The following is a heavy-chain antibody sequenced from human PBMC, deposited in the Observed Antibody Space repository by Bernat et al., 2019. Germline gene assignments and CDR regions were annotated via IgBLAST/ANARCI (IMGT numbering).Heavy chain of an antibody. CDR2: IWYDGSNK. CDR3: ARTGARPSYFDY. J-gene: IGHJ4*02. D-gene: IGHD6-6*01. Sequence: QVQLVESGGGVVQPGRSLRLSCAASGFTFSSYGMHWVRQAPGKGLEWVALIWYDGSNKYYADSVEGRFTISRDNSKNTLYLQMNSLGAEDTAVYYCARTGARPSYFDYWGQGTLVTVSS. CDR1: GFTFSSYG. V-gene: IGHV3-33*01.